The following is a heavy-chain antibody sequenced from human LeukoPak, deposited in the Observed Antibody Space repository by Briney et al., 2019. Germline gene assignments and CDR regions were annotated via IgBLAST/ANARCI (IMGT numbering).Heavy chain of an antibody. CDR3: ARGKGRCCGYDCSGLDY. V-gene: IGHV3-64*02. J-gene: IGHJ4*02. Sequence: GGSLRLSCAASGFIFSYYAIHWVRQAPGKGLEYVSAITTNGGSTYYLDSVKGRFTISRHNSKNTVYLQMGSLRPDELAVYYCARGKGRCCGYDCSGLDYWGQGAQVTVSS. CDR1: GFIFSYYA. CDR2: ITTNGGST. D-gene: IGHD2-21*02.